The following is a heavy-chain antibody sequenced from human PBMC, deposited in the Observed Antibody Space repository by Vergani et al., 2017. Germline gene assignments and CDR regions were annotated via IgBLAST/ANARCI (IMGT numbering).Heavy chain of an antibody. J-gene: IGHJ4*02. CDR2: ISASGGGT. CDR1: GFTFSDYA. Sequence: EVLLLESGGGLVQPGGSLRLSCAASGFTFSDYAMTWVRQAPGKGLEWVSSISASGGGTDYTGSVKGRFTISRDNSKNTLSLQMNSLTAEDTAIYYCAGPRGTSAYYYGGFDYWGQGILVTVSS. D-gene: IGHD3-22*01. V-gene: IGHV3-23*01. CDR3: AGPRGTSAYYYGGFDY.